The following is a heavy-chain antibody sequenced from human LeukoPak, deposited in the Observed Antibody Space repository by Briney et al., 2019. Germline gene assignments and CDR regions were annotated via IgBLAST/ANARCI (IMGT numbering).Heavy chain of an antibody. CDR3: ARSVITMNTDAFDI. CDR1: GVTVSSNY. J-gene: IGHJ3*02. Sequence: PGGSLRLSCAASGVTVSSNYMTWVRQAPGKGLEWVSVIYSGGRTYSADSVKGRFTISRDNSKNTLYLQMNSLRAKDTAVYYCARSVITMNTDAFDIWGQATMVTVSS. V-gene: IGHV3-53*01. CDR2: IYSGGRT. D-gene: IGHD3-22*01.